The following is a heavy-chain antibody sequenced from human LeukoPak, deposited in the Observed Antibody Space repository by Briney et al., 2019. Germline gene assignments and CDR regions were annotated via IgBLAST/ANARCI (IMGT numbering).Heavy chain of an antibody. J-gene: IGHJ4*02. CDR2: ISGSGGST. D-gene: IGHD2-2*02. Sequence: PGGSLRLSCAASGFAFSSYAMSWVRQAPGKGLDWVSAISGSGGSTYYADSVKGRFTISRDNSKNTLYLQMNSLRAEDTAVYYCAKWVVPAAISYFDYWGQGTLVTVSS. CDR1: GFAFSSYA. V-gene: IGHV3-23*01. CDR3: AKWVVPAAISYFDY.